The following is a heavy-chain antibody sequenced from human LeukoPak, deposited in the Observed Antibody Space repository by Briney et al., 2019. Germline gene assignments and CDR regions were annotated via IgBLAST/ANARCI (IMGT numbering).Heavy chain of an antibody. CDR3: SRDPPAGTSPY. CDR1: GGSFSGYY. CDR2: INHSGGS. J-gene: IGHJ4*02. Sequence: PSETLSLTCAVYGGSFSGYYWSWIRQPPGKGLEWIGEINHSGGSNYNPSIKSRVTISVDTSKNQFSLKLSSVTAADTAVYYCSRDPPAGTSPYWGQGTLVTVSS. D-gene: IGHD1-7*01. V-gene: IGHV4-34*01.